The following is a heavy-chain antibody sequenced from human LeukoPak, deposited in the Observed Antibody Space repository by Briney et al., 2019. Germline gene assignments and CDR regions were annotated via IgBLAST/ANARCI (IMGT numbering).Heavy chain of an antibody. D-gene: IGHD1-26*01. CDR2: IYSGGST. CDR3: AGEVGTTAAYFDF. Sequence: PGGSLRLSCAASGLTFSTYGMSWVRQAPGKGLEWVSVIYSGGSTYYADSVKGRFTISRDNSKNTLYLQMNSLRAEDTAVYYCAGEVGTTAAYFDFWGQGSLVTVSS. V-gene: IGHV3-66*01. CDR1: GLTFSTYG. J-gene: IGHJ4*02.